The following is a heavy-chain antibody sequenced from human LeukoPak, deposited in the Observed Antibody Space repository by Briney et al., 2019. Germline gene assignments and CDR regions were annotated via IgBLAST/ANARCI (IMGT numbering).Heavy chain of an antibody. V-gene: IGHV1-18*01. CDR1: GYTFRQYS. D-gene: IGHD3-3*02. CDR3: ARDYILPLETDNGDGFAI. Sequence: ASVIVSCKASGYTFRQYSISWVRQAPGKGLEWMGWVSPSHTTRVYAQQFQGRVTMTADTNTNTVSMELRSLRSDDTAVYFCARDYILPLETDNGDGFAIWGQGTVVSVSS. J-gene: IGHJ3*02. CDR2: VSPSHTTR.